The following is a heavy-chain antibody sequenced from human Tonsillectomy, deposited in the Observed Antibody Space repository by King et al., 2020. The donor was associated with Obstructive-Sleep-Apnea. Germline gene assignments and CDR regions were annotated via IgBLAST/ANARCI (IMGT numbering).Heavy chain of an antibody. D-gene: IGHD1-26*01. Sequence: VQLVESGGGLVQPGRSLRLSCTASGFTFDDYAMHWVRHAPGKGLEWVSGISRNSGSIDYADSVKGRFTISRDNAKNSLYLQMNSLRAEDTALYYCAKERVDSGTYYIFDYWGQGTLLTVSS. CDR1: GFTFDDYA. J-gene: IGHJ4*02. V-gene: IGHV3-9*01. CDR3: AKERVDSGTYYIFDY. CDR2: ISRNSGSI.